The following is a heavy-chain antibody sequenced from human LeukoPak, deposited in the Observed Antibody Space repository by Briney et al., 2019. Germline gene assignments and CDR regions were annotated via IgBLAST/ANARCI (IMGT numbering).Heavy chain of an antibody. V-gene: IGHV3-21*04. CDR3: ARLSAYNWNHANYFDY. Sequence: PGGSLRLSCAASGFTFRNYGMNWVRQTPGKGLEWVSFISSDSSSIYYADSVKGRFTISRDNAKDSLYLQMDSLKASDTAMYYCARLSAYNWNHANYFDYWGQGTLVTVSS. J-gene: IGHJ4*02. CDR1: GFTFRNYG. CDR2: ISSDSSSI. D-gene: IGHD1-14*01.